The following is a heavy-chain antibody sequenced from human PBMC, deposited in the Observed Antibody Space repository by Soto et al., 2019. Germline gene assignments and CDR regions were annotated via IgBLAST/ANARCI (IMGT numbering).Heavy chain of an antibody. CDR2: ISSSSGTI. CDR1: GFTFSSYS. Sequence: EVQLVESGGGLVQPGGSLRLSCAASGFTFSSYSMNWVRQAPGKGLEWVSYISSSSGTIYYADSVKGRFTISRDIARNSLDLQMNSLRAEDTAVYYCASEAPPDDYWGQGTLVTVSS. V-gene: IGHV3-48*01. CDR3: ASEAPPDDY. J-gene: IGHJ4*02.